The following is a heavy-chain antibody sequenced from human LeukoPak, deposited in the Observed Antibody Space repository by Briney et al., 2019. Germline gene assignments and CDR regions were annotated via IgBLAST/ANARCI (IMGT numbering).Heavy chain of an antibody. Sequence: GGSLRLSCAASGFTFSSYAMSWVRQAPGKGLEWVSAISGSGGSTYYADSVKGRFTISRDNSKNTLYLQMNSLRAEDTAVYYCAKDLHSRRIAAANRPTNWFDPWGQGTLVTVSS. CDR1: GFTFSSYA. J-gene: IGHJ5*02. CDR2: ISGSGGST. D-gene: IGHD6-13*01. CDR3: AKDLHSRRIAAANRPTNWFDP. V-gene: IGHV3-23*01.